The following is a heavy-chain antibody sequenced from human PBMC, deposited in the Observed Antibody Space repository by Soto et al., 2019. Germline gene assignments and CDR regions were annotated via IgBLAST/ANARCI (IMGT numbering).Heavy chain of an antibody. J-gene: IGHJ6*02. D-gene: IGHD6-19*01. CDR3: ARADYGEVPGIAVAGTVSGHYYYGMDV. V-gene: IGHV4-34*01. CDR1: GGSFSGYY. Sequence: SETLSLTCAVYGGSFSGYYWSWIRQPPGKGLEWIGEINHSGSTNYNPSLKSRVTISVDTSKNQFSLKLSSVTAADTAVYYCARADYGEVPGIAVAGTVSGHYYYGMDVWGQGTTVTVSS. CDR2: INHSGST.